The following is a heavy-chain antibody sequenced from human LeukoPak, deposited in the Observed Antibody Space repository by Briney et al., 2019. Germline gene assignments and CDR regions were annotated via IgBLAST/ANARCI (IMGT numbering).Heavy chain of an antibody. Sequence: SETLSLTCTVSGGSISSSSYYWGWTRQPPGKGLEWIGSIYYSGSAYYNPSLKSRVTISVDTSKNQFSLKLSSVTAADTAVYYCASIVPYHYSYMDVWGKGTTVTVSS. J-gene: IGHJ6*03. CDR2: IYYSGSA. V-gene: IGHV4-39*07. CDR1: GGSISSSSYY. CDR3: ASIVPYHYSYMDV. D-gene: IGHD1-26*01.